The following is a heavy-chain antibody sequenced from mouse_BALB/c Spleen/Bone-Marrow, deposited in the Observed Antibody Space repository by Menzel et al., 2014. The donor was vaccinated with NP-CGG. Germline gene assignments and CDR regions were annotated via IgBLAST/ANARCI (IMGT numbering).Heavy chain of an antibody. CDR1: GFTFSSFG. V-gene: IGHV5-17*02. Sequence: EVKLVESGGGLVQPGGSGKLSCAASGFTFSSFGMHWVRQAPEKGLGWVAYISSGSSTIYYADTVKGRFTISRDNPKNTLFLQMTSLRSEDTAMYYCASSPYGYFDYWGQGTTLTVSS. CDR2: ISSGSSTI. J-gene: IGHJ2*01. D-gene: IGHD1-1*01. CDR3: ASSPYGYFDY.